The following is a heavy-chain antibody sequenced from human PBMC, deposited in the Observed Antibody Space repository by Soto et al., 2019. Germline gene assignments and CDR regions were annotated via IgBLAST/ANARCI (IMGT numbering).Heavy chain of an antibody. D-gene: IGHD5-18*01. J-gene: IGHJ4*02. CDR2: IIPILVIA. CDR1: GGTFSSYT. CDR3: ARDRGYSYGSPTG. Sequence: QVQLVQSGAEVKKPGSSVKVSCKASGGTFSSYTISWVRQAPGHGLEWMGRIIPILVIANYAQKFQGRVTITADKSTSTAYMELSSLRSEDTAVYYCARDRGYSYGSPTGWGQGTLVTVSS. V-gene: IGHV1-69*08.